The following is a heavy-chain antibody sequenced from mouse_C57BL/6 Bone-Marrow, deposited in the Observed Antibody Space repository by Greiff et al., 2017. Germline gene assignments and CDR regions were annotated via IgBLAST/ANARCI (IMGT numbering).Heavy chain of an antibody. J-gene: IGHJ4*01. D-gene: IGHD3-1*01. Sequence: VQLQPSVAELVRPGASVKLSCTASGSTIKNTYMHWVKQRPEQGLEWIGRIDPADGNTKYAPKFQGKATITADSSSDTAYLHLSSLTSEDTAIYYCASRGAMDYWGEGTSVTVSS. CDR2: IDPADGNT. V-gene: IGHV14-3*01. CDR1: GSTIKNTY. CDR3: ASRGAMDY.